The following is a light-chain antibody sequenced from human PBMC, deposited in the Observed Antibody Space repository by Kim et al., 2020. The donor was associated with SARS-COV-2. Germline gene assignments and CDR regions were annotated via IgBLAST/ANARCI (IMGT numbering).Light chain of an antibody. Sequence: QSALTQPASMSGSPGQSITISCTGTSGDVGGYNYVSWYQQHPGKAPKLMIYDVTNRPSGVSNRFSGSKSGNTASLTISGLQAEDEADYYCSSYTCSSTLVFGGGTQLTVL. V-gene: IGLV2-14*03. CDR1: SGDVGGYNY. CDR2: DVT. J-gene: IGLJ2*01. CDR3: SSYTCSSTLV.